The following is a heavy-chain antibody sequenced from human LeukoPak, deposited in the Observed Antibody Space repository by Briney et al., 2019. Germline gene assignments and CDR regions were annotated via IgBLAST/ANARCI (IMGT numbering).Heavy chain of an antibody. CDR3: ARLWDSSSSLDY. CDR1: GGSISSYY. CDR2: IYYSGGT. J-gene: IGHJ4*02. V-gene: IGHV4-59*08. Sequence: TDTLSLTCTVSGGSISSYYWTWIRQPPGKGLGLEWIGYIYYSGGTNYNPSLKSRVTISMDTSKNQVSLKLSSVTAADTAVYYCARLWDSSSSLDYWGQGTLVTVSS. D-gene: IGHD6-6*01.